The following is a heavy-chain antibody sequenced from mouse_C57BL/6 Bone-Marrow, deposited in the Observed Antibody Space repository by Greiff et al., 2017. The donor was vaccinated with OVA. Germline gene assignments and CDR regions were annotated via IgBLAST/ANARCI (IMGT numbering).Heavy chain of an antibody. CDR3: ARDHWGWFAY. V-gene: IGHV3-6*01. CDR1: GYSITSGYY. J-gene: IGHJ3*01. D-gene: IGHD4-1*01. Sequence: EVQLVESGPGLVKPSQSLSLTCSVTGYSITSGYYWNWIRQFPGNKLEWMGYISYDGSNNYNPSLKNRISITRDTSKNQFFLKLNSVTTEDTATYYCARDHWGWFAYWGQGTLVTVSA. CDR2: ISYDGSN.